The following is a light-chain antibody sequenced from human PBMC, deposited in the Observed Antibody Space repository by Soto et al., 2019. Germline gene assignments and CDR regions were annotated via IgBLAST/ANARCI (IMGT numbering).Light chain of an antibody. CDR2: AAS. V-gene: IGKV1-8*01. CDR3: QQYSAYPPT. J-gene: IGKJ5*01. Sequence: AIRMTQSPPSFSASTGDRVTMTCRASQDVDVYLAWYQQKPGKAPNLLIYAASTLQSGVPSRFSASGSGTDFTLTISSLQSEDYATYYCQQYSAYPPTFGPGTRLDMK. CDR1: QDVDVY.